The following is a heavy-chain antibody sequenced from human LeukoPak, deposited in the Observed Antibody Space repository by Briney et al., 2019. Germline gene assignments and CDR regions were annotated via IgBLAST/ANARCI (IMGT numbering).Heavy chain of an antibody. Sequence: SVKVSCKASGGTFSSYAISWVRQAPGQGLEWMGGIIPIFGTANYAQKFQGRVTITADESTSTAYMELSSLRSEDTAVYYCARIDYYYYHMDVWGKGTTVTVSS. CDR2: IIPIFGTA. CDR1: GGTFSSYA. V-gene: IGHV1-69*01. J-gene: IGHJ6*03. CDR3: ARIDYYYYHMDV.